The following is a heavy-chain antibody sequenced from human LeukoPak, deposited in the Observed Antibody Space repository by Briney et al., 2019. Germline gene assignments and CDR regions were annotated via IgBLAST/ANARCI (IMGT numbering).Heavy chain of an antibody. CDR2: ISSSSSTI. Sequence: GGSLRLSCAASGFTFSSYSMNWVRQAPGKGLEWVSYISSSSSTIYYADSVKGRFTISRDSAKNSLYLQMNSLRAEDTAVYYCARAPHLPDIVVVPAAINLDYWGQGTLVTVSS. J-gene: IGHJ4*02. CDR1: GFTFSSYS. V-gene: IGHV3-48*04. D-gene: IGHD2-2*02. CDR3: ARAPHLPDIVVVPAAINLDY.